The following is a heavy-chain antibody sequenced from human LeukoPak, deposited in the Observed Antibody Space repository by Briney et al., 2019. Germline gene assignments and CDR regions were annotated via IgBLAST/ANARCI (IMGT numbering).Heavy chain of an antibody. D-gene: IGHD2-15*01. J-gene: IGHJ4*02. CDR1: GFTFDNYA. CDR2: ISWNSGTI. Sequence: GGSLRLSCAASGFTFDNYAMNWVRQVPGKGLEWISLISWNSGTIGYADSVKGRFTISRDNAKNSLYLQMNSLRAEDTAVYYCARVYCSGGSCYFDYWGQGTLVTVSS. CDR3: ARVYCSGGSCYFDY. V-gene: IGHV3-9*01.